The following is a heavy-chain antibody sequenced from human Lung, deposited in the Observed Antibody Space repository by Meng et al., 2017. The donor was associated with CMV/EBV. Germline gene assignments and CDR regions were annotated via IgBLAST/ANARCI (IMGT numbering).Heavy chain of an antibody. CDR3: VRDLPPYYDFWSGYLDF. V-gene: IGHV3-21*01. D-gene: IGHD3-3*01. CDR1: GFTFSGYC. J-gene: IGHJ4*02. Sequence: GESLKISCAASGFTFSGYCMNWVRQAPGKGLEWVSSISSSSTYIYYADSVKGRFTISRDNAKNSLYLEMNSLRAEDTAVYYCVRDLPPYYDFWSGYLDFWGQGTLVTVSS. CDR2: ISSSSTYI.